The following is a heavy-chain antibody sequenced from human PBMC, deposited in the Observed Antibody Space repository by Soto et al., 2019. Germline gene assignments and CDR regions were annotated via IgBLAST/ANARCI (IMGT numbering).Heavy chain of an antibody. Sequence: PSETLSLTCAVSSGSISSSNWWSWVRQPPGKRLEWIGEIYHNGSTNYNPSLKSRVTISVDKSKNQFSLKLSSVTAADTAVYYCARDKRSSIGXVRYYFVYWCQGTLVTVSS. CDR1: SGSISSSNW. CDR3: ARDKRSSIGXVRYYFVY. J-gene: IGHJ4*02. D-gene: IGHD6-6*01. CDR2: IYHNGST. V-gene: IGHV4-4*02.